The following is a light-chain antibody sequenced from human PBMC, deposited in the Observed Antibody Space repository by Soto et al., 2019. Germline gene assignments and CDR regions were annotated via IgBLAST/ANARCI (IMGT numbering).Light chain of an antibody. CDR2: AAS. J-gene: IGKJ2*01. Sequence: IVMTQSADTLSVSPGERATLSCRASQSVSNNYLAWYQQKPGQAPRLLIYAASNRATGIPDKFSGSGSGTDYSLTITRLEPEDSAVYYCHQYDKAPQTFGQGTKVDIK. V-gene: IGKV3-20*01. CDR1: QSVSNNY. CDR3: HQYDKAPQT.